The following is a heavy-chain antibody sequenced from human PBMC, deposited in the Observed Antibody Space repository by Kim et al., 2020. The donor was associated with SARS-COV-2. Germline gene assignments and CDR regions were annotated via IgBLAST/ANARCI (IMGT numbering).Heavy chain of an antibody. CDR3: TRGATAATSYYYGMDV. J-gene: IGHJ6*02. Sequence: GGSLRLSCAASGFTFSDHYMDWVRQAPGKGLEWVGRVRTKAKYYSTEYAASVKGRFAVSRDDSQKSLYLQMNSLKNDDTAVYYCTRGATAATSYYYGMDVWGQGTTVTVSS. CDR2: VRTKAKYYST. CDR1: GFTFSDHY. V-gene: IGHV3-72*01. D-gene: IGHD6-25*01.